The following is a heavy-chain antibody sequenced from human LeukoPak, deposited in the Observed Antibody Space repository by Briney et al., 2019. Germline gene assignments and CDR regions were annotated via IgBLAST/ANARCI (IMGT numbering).Heavy chain of an antibody. V-gene: IGHV3-23*01. CDR1: GFTVSSNY. CDR2: ISGSGGGT. CDR3: AKERSDSSDYYNFDY. J-gene: IGHJ4*02. D-gene: IGHD3-22*01. Sequence: GGSLRLSCAASGFTVSSNYMNWVRQAPGKGLEWVSGISGSGGGTNYADSVRGRFTISRDNSKNTVYLQMNSLRAEDTAVYYCAKERSDSSDYYNFDYWGQGTLVTVSS.